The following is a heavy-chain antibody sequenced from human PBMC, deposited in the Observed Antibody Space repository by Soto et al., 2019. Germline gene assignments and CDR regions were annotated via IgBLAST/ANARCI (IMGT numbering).Heavy chain of an antibody. D-gene: IGHD4-17*01. CDR1: GSTFSSYA. Sequence: SLKVSCKASGSTFSSYAISWVRQAPGQGIEWMGGIIPIFATANYEQKIQGRVTITADESTSTAYMELSSLRSEDTTVYYCARDRPYLRLDYFFYGMDVWGQGTTVTVSS. CDR2: IIPIFATA. V-gene: IGHV1-69*13. J-gene: IGHJ6*02. CDR3: ARDRPYLRLDYFFYGMDV.